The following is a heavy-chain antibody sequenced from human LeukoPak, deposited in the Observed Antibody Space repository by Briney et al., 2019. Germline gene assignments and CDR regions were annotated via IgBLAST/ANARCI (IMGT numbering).Heavy chain of an antibody. D-gene: IGHD1-7*01. Sequence: SETLSLTCTVSGGSISSYYWSWIRQPAGKGLEWIGRIYTSGSTNYNPSLKSRVTMSVDTSKNQFSLKLSSVTAADTAVYYCARDHLELRDDYYGMDVWGQGTTVTVSS. CDR1: GGSISSYY. CDR3: ARDHLELRDDYYGMDV. J-gene: IGHJ6*02. V-gene: IGHV4-4*07. CDR2: IYTSGST.